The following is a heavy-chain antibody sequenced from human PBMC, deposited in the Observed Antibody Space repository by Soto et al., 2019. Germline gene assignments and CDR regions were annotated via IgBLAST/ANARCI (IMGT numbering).Heavy chain of an antibody. J-gene: IGHJ4*02. CDR1: GGTFSSYA. D-gene: IGHD2-2*01. CDR2: IIPIFGTA. V-gene: IGHV1-69*06. CDR3: ASDTSGIVVVPAAPFDY. Sequence: QVQLVKSGAEVKKPGSSVKVSCKASGGTFSSYAISWVRQAPGQGLEWMGGIIPIFGTANYAQKFQGRVTITADKSTSTAYMELSSLRSEDTAVYYCASDTSGIVVVPAAPFDYWGQGTLVTVSS.